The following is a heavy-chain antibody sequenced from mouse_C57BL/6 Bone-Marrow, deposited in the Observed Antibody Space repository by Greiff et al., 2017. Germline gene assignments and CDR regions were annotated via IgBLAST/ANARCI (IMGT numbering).Heavy chain of an antibody. J-gene: IGHJ4*01. Sequence: VQLQQSGAELARPGASVKLSCKASGYTFTSYGISWVKQRTGQGLEWIGEIYPRSGNTYYTEKFKGKATLTADKSSSTAYMELRSLTSEDSAVYFCARGAPLSTVVAMRGAMDYWGQGTSVTVSS. CDR2: IYPRSGNT. CDR1: GYTFTSYG. CDR3: ARGAPLSTVVAMRGAMDY. V-gene: IGHV1-81*01. D-gene: IGHD1-1*01.